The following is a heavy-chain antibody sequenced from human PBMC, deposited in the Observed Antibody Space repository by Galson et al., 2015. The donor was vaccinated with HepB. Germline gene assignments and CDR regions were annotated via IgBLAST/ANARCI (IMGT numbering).Heavy chain of an antibody. CDR2: ISWDGGST. D-gene: IGHD3-22*01. CDR1: GFTFDDYT. J-gene: IGHJ6*02. CDR3: AKGDYYDSSGYYPTYYYYGMDV. Sequence: SLRLSCAASGFTFDDYTMHWVRQAPGKGLEWVSLISWDGGSTYYADSVEGRFTISRDNSKNSLYLQMNSLRTEDTALYYCAKGDYYDSSGYYPTYYYYGMDVWGQGTTVTVSS. V-gene: IGHV3-43*01.